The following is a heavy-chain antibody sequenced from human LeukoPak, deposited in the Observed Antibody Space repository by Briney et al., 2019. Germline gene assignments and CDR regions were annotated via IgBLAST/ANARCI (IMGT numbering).Heavy chain of an antibody. D-gene: IGHD1-26*01. CDR3: AKTWELLNYFDY. V-gene: IGHV3-11*01. CDR1: GFTFSDYY. J-gene: IGHJ4*02. Sequence: GGSLRLSCAASGFTFSDYYMSWIRQAPGKGLEWVSYISSSGSTIYYADSVKGRFTISRDNSKNTLYLQMNSLRAEDTAVYYCAKTWELLNYFDYWGQGTLVTVSS. CDR2: ISSSGSTI.